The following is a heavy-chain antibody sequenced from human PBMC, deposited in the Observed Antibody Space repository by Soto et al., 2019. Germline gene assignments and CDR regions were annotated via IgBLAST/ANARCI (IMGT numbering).Heavy chain of an antibody. CDR2: VNPDGSEA. D-gene: IGHD1-1*01. CDR1: GFDFNFYW. J-gene: IGHJ6*02. Sequence: GGSLRLSCTASGFDFNFYWMTWVRQAPGKGLEWVANVNPDGSEAFYADSLKGRASISRDNANNSLSLRMNSLRVDDTAIYYCARDRERVTVPRGIALGAMDVWGQGAMVTVSS. V-gene: IGHV3-7*03. CDR3: ARDRERVTVPRGIALGAMDV.